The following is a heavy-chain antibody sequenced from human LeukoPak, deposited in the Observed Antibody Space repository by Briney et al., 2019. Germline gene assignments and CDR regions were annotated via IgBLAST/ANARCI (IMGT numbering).Heavy chain of an antibody. J-gene: IGHJ3*02. CDR1: GGTFSSYA. CDR2: IIPIFGTA. V-gene: IGHV1-69*01. CDR3: ARGKSRDAFDI. D-gene: IGHD3-10*01. Sequence: SVKVSCKASGGTFSSYAISWVRQAPGQGLEWMGGIIPIFGTASYAQKFQGRVTITADESTSTAYMELSSLRSEDTAMYYCARGKSRDAFDIWGQGTMVTVSS.